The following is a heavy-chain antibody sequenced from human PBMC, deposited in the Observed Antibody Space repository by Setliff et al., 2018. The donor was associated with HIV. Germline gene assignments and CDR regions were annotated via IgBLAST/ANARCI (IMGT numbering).Heavy chain of an antibody. Sequence: GGSLRLSCVASGFTFSRYWMSWVRQAPGKGLEFVANIKEDGSVTNYVDSVKGRFTISRDNAKNLVFLQMSSLKPEDTAFYYCVRGYDVLIGSPDSWGQGTLVTVSS. J-gene: IGHJ4*02. V-gene: IGHV3-7*03. CDR3: VRGYDVLIGSPDS. CDR1: GFTFSRYW. D-gene: IGHD3-9*01. CDR2: IKEDGSVT.